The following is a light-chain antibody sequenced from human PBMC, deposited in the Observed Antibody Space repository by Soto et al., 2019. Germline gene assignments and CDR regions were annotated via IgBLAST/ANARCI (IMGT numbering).Light chain of an antibody. J-gene: IGLJ7*01. Sequence: QSVLTQPPSASGTPGQRVTISCSGSSSNIGGYTVNWYQQLPGTAPKLLIYNNNQRPSGVPDRFSGSKSGTSASLAISGLQSDDEAHYYCATWDDSLNAAVFGGGTQLTVL. CDR2: NNN. CDR3: ATWDDSLNAAV. V-gene: IGLV1-44*01. CDR1: SSNIGGYT.